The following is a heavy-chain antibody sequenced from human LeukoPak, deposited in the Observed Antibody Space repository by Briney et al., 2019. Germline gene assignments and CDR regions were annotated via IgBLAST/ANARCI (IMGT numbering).Heavy chain of an antibody. CDR1: GYTFTDSY. Sequence: ASVKVSCKASGYTFTDSYMHWVRQAPGHGLEWMGWINLYTGGTDYAHKFQGRVTMTSDTSISTAYMELSRLRSDDTAIFYCARGRGMGFLEWLLLDSWGHGTLVTVSS. CDR3: ARGRGMGFLEWLLLDS. D-gene: IGHD3-3*01. J-gene: IGHJ5*01. CDR2: INLYTGGT. V-gene: IGHV1-2*02.